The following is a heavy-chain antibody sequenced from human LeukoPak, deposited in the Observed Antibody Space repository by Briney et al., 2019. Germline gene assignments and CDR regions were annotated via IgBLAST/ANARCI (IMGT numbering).Heavy chain of an antibody. J-gene: IGHJ6*03. V-gene: IGHV4-61*02. CDR3: ARVDYYYMDV. CDR1: GGSISSGSYY. Sequence: SQTLSLTCTVSGGSISSGSYYWSRIRQPAGKGLEWIGRIYTSGSTNYNPSLKSRVTISVDTSKNQFSLKLSSVTAADTAVYYCARVDYYYMDVWGKGTTVTVSS. CDR2: IYTSGST.